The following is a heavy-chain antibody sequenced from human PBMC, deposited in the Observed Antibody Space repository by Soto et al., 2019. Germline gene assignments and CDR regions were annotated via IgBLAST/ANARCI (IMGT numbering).Heavy chain of an antibody. D-gene: IGHD1-1*01. V-gene: IGHV4-4*07. CDR2: IYDTGTT. CDR1: AASLAGYY. CDR3: VRDGTNNLRDWFDP. J-gene: IGHJ5*02. Sequence: SETLSLTCNVSAASLAGYYWSWIRQPPGKGLEWIGLIYDTGTTDYNPSLKSRLTMSVDMSKKQFSLTLKSVTAADTAMYYCVRDGTNNLRDWFDPWGQGILVTVSS.